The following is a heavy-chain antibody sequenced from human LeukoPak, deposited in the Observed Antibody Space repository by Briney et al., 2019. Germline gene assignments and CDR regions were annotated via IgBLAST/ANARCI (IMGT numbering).Heavy chain of an antibody. CDR2: INHSGST. CDR1: GGSFSGYY. V-gene: IGHV4-34*01. CDR3: ARGGTIADRYYYYYMDV. Sequence: PSETLSLTCAVYGGSFSGYYRSWIRQPPGKGLEWIGEINHSGSTNYNPSLKSRVTISVDTSKNQFSLKLSSVTAADTAVYYCARGGTIADRYYYYYMDVWGKGTTVTVSS. J-gene: IGHJ6*03.